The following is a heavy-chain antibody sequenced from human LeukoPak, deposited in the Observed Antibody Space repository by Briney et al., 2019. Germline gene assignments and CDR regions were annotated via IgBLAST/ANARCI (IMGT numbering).Heavy chain of an antibody. CDR1: GGSISSYY. CDR3: ARAKGPEGIVAAGLGYYYYYYMDV. J-gene: IGHJ6*03. CDR2: IYYSGST. D-gene: IGHD6-13*01. V-gene: IGHV4-59*01. Sequence: SETLSLTCTVSGGSISSYYWSWIRQPPGKGLEWIGYIYYSGSTNYNPSLKSRVTISVDTSKNQFSLKLSSVTAADTAVYYCARAKGPEGIVAAGLGYYYYYYMDVWGKGTTVTVSS.